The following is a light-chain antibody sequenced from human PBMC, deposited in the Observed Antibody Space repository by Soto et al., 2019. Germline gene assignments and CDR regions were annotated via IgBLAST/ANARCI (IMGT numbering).Light chain of an antibody. CDR3: QQYGSAPLT. V-gene: IGKV3-20*01. J-gene: IGKJ4*01. Sequence: ESALTQSPGTLSLSPGARATLSCRASQSVNSNYLAWYQQKPRQAPRLLIYDASSRATGIPDRLSGGGSGTDFTLTISRLEPEDFAVYYCQQYGSAPLTFGGGTKVELK. CDR1: QSVNSNY. CDR2: DAS.